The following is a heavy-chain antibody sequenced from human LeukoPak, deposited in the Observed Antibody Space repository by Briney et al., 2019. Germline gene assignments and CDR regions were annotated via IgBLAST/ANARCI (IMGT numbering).Heavy chain of an antibody. J-gene: IGHJ4*02. CDR3: ARDRDSSGWYFGLDY. CDR2: IIPILGIA. Sequence: SVKVSCKTSGGTFSSYAISWVRQAPGQGLEWMGRIIPILGIANYAQKFQGRVTITADKSTSTAYMELSSLRSEDTAVYYCARDRDSSGWYFGLDYWGQGTLVTVSS. CDR1: GGTFSSYA. V-gene: IGHV1-69*04. D-gene: IGHD6-19*01.